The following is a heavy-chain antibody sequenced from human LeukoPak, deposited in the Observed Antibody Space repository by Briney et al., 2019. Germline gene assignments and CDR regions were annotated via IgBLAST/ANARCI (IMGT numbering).Heavy chain of an antibody. D-gene: IGHD2-15*01. CDR3: ARDRAGSHLDY. CDR1: GGSISSGDYY. CDR2: IYYSGST. J-gene: IGHJ4*02. Sequence: PSQTLSLTCTVSGGSISSGDYYWSWIRQPPGKGLEWIGYIYYSGSTYYNPSLKSRVTKSVDTSKNQFSLKLSSVTAADTAVYYCARDRAGSHLDYWGQGTLVTVSS. V-gene: IGHV4-30-4*01.